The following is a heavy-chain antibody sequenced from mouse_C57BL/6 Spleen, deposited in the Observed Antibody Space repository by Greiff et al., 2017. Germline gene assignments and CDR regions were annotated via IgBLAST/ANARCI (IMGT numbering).Heavy chain of an antibody. D-gene: IGHD5-1*01. Sequence: EVKLVESGGGLVKPGGSLKLSCAASGFTFSDYGMHWVRQAPEKGLEWVAYISSGSSTIYYADTVKGRFTIPRDNAKNTLYLQMTSLRSEDTAMYYCARVPHWYFDVWGTGTTVTVSS. J-gene: IGHJ1*03. V-gene: IGHV5-17*01. CDR2: ISSGSSTI. CDR3: ARVPHWYFDV. CDR1: GFTFSDYG.